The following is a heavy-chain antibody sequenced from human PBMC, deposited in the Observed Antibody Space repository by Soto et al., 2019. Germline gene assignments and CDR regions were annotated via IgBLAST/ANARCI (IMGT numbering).Heavy chain of an antibody. CDR3: ASQYCTHGVCYMEDYYFDY. Sequence: QVQLVQSGAEVKKPGSSVKVSCKASGGTFSSYAISWVRQAPGQGLEWMGGIIPIFGTANYAQKFQGRVTITADESTSTAYMELSSLRSEDTAVYYCASQYCTHGVCYMEDYYFDYWGQGTLVTVSS. CDR2: IIPIFGTA. CDR1: GGTFSSYA. D-gene: IGHD2-8*01. V-gene: IGHV1-69*01. J-gene: IGHJ4*02.